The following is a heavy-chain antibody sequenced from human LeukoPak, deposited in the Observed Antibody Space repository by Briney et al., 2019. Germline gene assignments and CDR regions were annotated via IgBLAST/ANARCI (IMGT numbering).Heavy chain of an antibody. V-gene: IGHV4-59*01. CDR1: GGSISSYY. CDR3: ARAGYSYGGYYFDY. Sequence: PSETLSLTCTVSGGSISSYYWSWIRQPPGKGLEWIGYIYYSGSTNYNPSLKSRVTISVDTSKNQFSLKLSSVTAADTAVYYCARAGYSYGGYYFDYRGQGTLVTVSS. D-gene: IGHD5-18*01. J-gene: IGHJ4*02. CDR2: IYYSGST.